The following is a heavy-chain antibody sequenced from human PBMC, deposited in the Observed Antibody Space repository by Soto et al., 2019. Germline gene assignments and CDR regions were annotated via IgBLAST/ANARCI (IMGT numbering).Heavy chain of an antibody. D-gene: IGHD5-12*01. CDR2: IYYSGST. J-gene: IGHJ4*02. CDR1: GASFSSGSYY. V-gene: IGHV4-61*01. CDR3: ARAWRDGYNFYGYYFDY. Sequence: XASLSLTITVCGASFSSGSYYWSWSRQPPGKGLEWIGYIYYSGSTNYNPSLKSRVTISVDTSKNQFSLKLSSVTAADTAVYYCARAWRDGYNFYGYYFDYWGQGTLVTVSS.